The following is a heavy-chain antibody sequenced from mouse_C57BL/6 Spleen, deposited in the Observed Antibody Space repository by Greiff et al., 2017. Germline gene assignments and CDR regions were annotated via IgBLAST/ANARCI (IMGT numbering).Heavy chain of an antibody. D-gene: IGHD2-4*01. J-gene: IGHJ3*01. Sequence: QVQLQQPGAELVKPGASVKMSCKASGYTFTSYWITWVKQRPGQGLEWIGDIYPGSGSTKYNEKFKSKATLTVDTSASTAYMQLSSLTSEDSAVYYCASAGDYDRFAYWGQGALVTVSA. CDR2: IYPGSGST. V-gene: IGHV1-55*01. CDR3: ASAGDYDRFAY. CDR1: GYTFTSYW.